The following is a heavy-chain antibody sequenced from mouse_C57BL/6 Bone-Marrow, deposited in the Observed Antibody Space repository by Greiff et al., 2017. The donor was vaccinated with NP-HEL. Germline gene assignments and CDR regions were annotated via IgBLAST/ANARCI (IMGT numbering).Heavy chain of an antibody. Sequence: QVQLQQSGAELVRPGTSVKVSCKASGYAFTNYLIEWVKQRPGQGLEWIGVINPGSGGTNYNEKFKGKATLTADKSSSTAYMQLSSLTSEDSAVYFCARWGVTTYYFDYWGQGTTLTVSS. V-gene: IGHV1-54*01. CDR2: INPGSGGT. CDR3: ARWGVTTYYFDY. J-gene: IGHJ2*01. CDR1: GYAFTNYL. D-gene: IGHD2-2*01.